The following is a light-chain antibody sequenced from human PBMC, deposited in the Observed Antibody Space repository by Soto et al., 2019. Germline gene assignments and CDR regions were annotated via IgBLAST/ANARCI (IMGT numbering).Light chain of an antibody. CDR1: RTITGY. V-gene: IGKV1-39*01. J-gene: IGKJ1*01. CDR2: AAS. CDR3: QQSYSTPGT. Sequence: DIQMTQSPSSLSASVGDRVTITCRASRTITGYLNWYQRKPGKAPKLLIYAASNLEIGVPSRFSGSESGTDFTLTISNLQPEDIGTYYCQQSYSTPGTFGQGTRV.